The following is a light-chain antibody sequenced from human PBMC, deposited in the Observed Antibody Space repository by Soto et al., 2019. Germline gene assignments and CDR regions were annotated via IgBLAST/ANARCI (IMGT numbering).Light chain of an antibody. V-gene: IGKV4-1*01. J-gene: IGKJ4*01. CDR1: QTVLYSSNNKNA. CDR3: QQYLATLT. CDR2: WAS. Sequence: DIEMTQSPDSLAVSLGERATINCKSSQTVLYSSNNKNALAWFQQKPGQPPKLLIYWASTRESGVPDRFSGSGSGTDFTLTISSLQAEDVAVYYCQQYLATLTSGGGTKVEIK.